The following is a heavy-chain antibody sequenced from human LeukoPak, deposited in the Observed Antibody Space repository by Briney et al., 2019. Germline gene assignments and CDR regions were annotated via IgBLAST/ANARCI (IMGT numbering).Heavy chain of an antibody. CDR3: AKDTAEYTYGSSFDY. CDR1: GFTFSSYA. J-gene: IGHJ4*02. Sequence: GGSLRLSCAASGFTFSSYAMTWVRQGPGKGLEWVSSISGSGGNTYYADSVKGRFTISRDNSRNTLYQQKNSLRAEDTAVYYCAKDTAEYTYGSSFDYWGQGTLVTVSS. CDR2: ISGSGGNT. D-gene: IGHD5-18*01. V-gene: IGHV3-23*01.